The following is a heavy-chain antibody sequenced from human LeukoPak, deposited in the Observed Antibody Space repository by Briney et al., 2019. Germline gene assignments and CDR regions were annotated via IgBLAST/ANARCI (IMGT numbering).Heavy chain of an antibody. CDR3: ARDPMYSSSSLYAFDI. D-gene: IGHD6-6*01. Sequence: TGGSLRLSCAASGFTFSSYGMNWVRQAPGKGLEWVSSISSSSSYIYYADSVKGRFTISRDNAKNSLYLQMNSLRAEDTAVYYCARDPMYSSSSLYAFDIWGQGTMVTVSS. V-gene: IGHV3-21*03. J-gene: IGHJ3*02. CDR1: GFTFSSYG. CDR2: ISSSSSYI.